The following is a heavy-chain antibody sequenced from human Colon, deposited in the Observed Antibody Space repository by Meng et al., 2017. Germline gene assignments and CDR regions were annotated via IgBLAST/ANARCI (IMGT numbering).Heavy chain of an antibody. CDR1: GYTFTSHA. J-gene: IGHJ4*02. CDR3: ARDKGDWVLGDY. CDR2: INIGNGNT. D-gene: IGHD2-21*01. V-gene: IGHV1-3*04. Sequence: QVPFVKPGGGVKKPGASVKVSCKASGYTFTSHALYWLRQAPGQRPEWMGWINIGNGNTKYSQNFQGRVTFTRDTSASTAYMELNSLRSEDTAVYYCARDKGDWVLGDYWGQGTLVTVSS.